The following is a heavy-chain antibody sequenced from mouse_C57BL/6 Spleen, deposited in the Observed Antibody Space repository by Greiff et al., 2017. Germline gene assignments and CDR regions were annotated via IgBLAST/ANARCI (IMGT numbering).Heavy chain of an antibody. CDR1: GYTFTDYY. Sequence: EVHLVESGPVLVKPGASVKMSCKASGYTFTDYYMNWVKQSHGKSLEWIGVINPYNGGTSYNQKFKGKATLTVDKSSSTAYMELNSLTSEDSAVYYCASDYGSSDDYWGQGTTLTVSS. CDR2: INPYNGGT. J-gene: IGHJ2*01. V-gene: IGHV1-19*01. D-gene: IGHD1-1*01. CDR3: ASDYGSSDDY.